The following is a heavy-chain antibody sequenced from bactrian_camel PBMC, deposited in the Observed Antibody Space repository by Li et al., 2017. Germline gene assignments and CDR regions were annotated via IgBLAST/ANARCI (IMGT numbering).Heavy chain of an antibody. V-gene: IGHV3S63*01. CDR3: AARGPYCYTKLSVRDFTY. CDR1: GYTSNLHC. Sequence: VQLVESGGGSVQAGGSLRLSCALSGYTSNLHCMAWFRQAPGKEREGVATIYTLGGATNYADSVKGRFTISQDNAKNTVYLQMNSLKPEDTAMYYCAARGPYCYTKLSVRDFTYWGQGTQVTVS. J-gene: IGHJ6*01. D-gene: IGHD2*01. CDR2: IYTLGGAT.